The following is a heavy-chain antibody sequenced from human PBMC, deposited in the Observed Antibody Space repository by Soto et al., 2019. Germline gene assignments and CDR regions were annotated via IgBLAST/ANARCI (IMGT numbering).Heavy chain of an antibody. J-gene: IGHJ3*02. CDR2: TSGSGGST. Sequence: PRGSLRLSCAASAFTFSSYAMSWVRQAPGNGLEWVSATSGSGGSTYYADSVKGRFTISRDNSRNTLYLQMNSLRADDTAVYYSAKGGVVVLIATAPYDAFDNWGQGTMVTVSS. V-gene: IGHV3-23*01. CDR1: AFTFSSYA. D-gene: IGHD2-21*01. CDR3: AKGGVVVLIATAPYDAFDN.